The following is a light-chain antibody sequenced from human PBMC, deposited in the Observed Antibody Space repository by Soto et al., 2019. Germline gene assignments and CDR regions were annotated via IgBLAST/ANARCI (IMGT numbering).Light chain of an antibody. J-gene: IGKJ1*01. Sequence: DIQMTQSPSTLSASVGDRVTITCRASQSISDWLAWYQQKPGKAPKLLIYDISNLEIGVPSRFSGSGSGTEFTLTISGLQPDDFATYYCQQYNSYSFGQGTKVDI. V-gene: IGKV1-5*01. CDR2: DIS. CDR3: QQYNSYS. CDR1: QSISDW.